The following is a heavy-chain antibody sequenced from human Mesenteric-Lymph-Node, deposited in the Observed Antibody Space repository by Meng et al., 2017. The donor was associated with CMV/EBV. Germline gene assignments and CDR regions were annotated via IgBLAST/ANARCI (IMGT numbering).Heavy chain of an antibody. CDR2: IRYDGSDK. J-gene: IGHJ5*02. CDR1: GFTFSSYW. Sequence: GGSLRLSCAASGFTFSSYWMSWVRQAPGKGLEWVAFIRYDGSDKYYADSVKGRFTISRDNSNNTLFLQMNSLRIEDTAVYYCAKWGPWGQGTLVTVSS. D-gene: IGHD3-16*01. V-gene: IGHV3-30*02. CDR3: AKWGP.